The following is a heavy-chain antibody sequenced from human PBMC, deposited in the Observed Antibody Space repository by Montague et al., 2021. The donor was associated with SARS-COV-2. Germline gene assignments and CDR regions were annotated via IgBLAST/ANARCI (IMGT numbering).Heavy chain of an antibody. J-gene: IGHJ6*03. V-gene: IGHV4-34*01. CDR1: GRSFSDYY. CDR3: AGSLRRVVPAATGHWEKNYCDCYMDD. D-gene: IGHD2-2*01. CDR2: INHSGST. Sequence: SETLSLTCAVYGRSFSDYYWSWIRRPPGKGLEWIGEINHSGSTXXXPSXXXRVTISVDTSKNQFSLKLSSVTAADTAVNYSAGSLRRVVPAATGHWEKNYCDCYMDDWGKGTTVTVSS.